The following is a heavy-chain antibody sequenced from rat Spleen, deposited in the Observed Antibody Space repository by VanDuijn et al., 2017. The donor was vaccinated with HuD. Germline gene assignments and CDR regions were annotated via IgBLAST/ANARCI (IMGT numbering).Heavy chain of an antibody. D-gene: IGHD1-4*01. CDR2: IRYDGAST. CDR1: GFTFSDYA. Sequence: EVQLVESGGGLVQPGNSLKLSCAASGFTFSDYAMAWVRQSPKKGLEWVATIRYDGASTHYRDSVKGRFTISRDNAKSTLYLQMDSLRSEDTATYYCATQGYPTPFAYWGQGTLDTVSS. CDR3: ATQGYPTPFAY. J-gene: IGHJ3*01. V-gene: IGHV5S10*01.